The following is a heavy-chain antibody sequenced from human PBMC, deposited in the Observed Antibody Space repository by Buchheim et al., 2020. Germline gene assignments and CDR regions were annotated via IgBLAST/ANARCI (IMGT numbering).Heavy chain of an antibody. CDR1: GFIFSDYY. D-gene: IGHD1-7*01. V-gene: IGHV3-11*06. J-gene: IGHJ5*02. CDR2: ISTSSAYT. CDR3: ARDLTGTYWFDP. Sequence: QVQLVESGGGLVKPGGSLRLSCAASGFIFSDYYMSWIRRTPGKGLEWLASISTSSAYTYYADSVKGRFTTSRDNAKNSLYLQMNSLRVEDSAIYYCARDLTGTYWFDPWGQGTL.